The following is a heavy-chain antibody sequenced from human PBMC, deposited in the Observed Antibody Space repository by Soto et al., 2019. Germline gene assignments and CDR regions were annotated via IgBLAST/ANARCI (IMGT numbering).Heavy chain of an antibody. D-gene: IGHD5-18*01. CDR1: GFTFSSYA. CDR3: AKVTWIQLWSSFDY. J-gene: IGHJ4*02. V-gene: IGHV3-23*01. Sequence: PGGSLRLSCAASGFTFSSYAMSWVRQAPGKGLEWVSAISGSGGSTFCADSVKGRFTISRDNSKNTLYLQMNSLRAEDTAVYYCAKVTWIQLWSSFDYWGQGTLVTVSS. CDR2: ISGSGGST.